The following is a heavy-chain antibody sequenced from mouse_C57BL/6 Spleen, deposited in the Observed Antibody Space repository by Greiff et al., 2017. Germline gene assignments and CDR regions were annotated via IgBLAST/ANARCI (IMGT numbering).Heavy chain of an antibody. V-gene: IGHV1-66*01. CDR2: IYPGSGNT. CDR1: GYSFTSYY. Sequence: QVQLQQSGPELVKPGASVKISCKASGYSFTSYYIHWVKQRPGQGLEWIGWIYPGSGNTKYNEKFKGKATLTADTSSSTAYMQLSSLTSADSAVYYCARGNLYFDYWGQGTTLTVSS. J-gene: IGHJ2*01. CDR3: ARGNLYFDY.